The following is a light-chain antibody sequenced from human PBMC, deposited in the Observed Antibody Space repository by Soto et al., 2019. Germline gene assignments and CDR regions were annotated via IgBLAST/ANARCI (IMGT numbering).Light chain of an antibody. V-gene: IGKV3-15*01. Sequence: EIAMTQSPATLSVSPGGRATRACRASQSVSSYVAWYQQRPGQRRRLLIYGASTRATGIPARFSGSGSGTEFSLTISSLQSEDFAVYYCQQYNTWPPKYTFGQGTKLEIK. J-gene: IGKJ2*01. CDR3: QQYNTWPPKYT. CDR1: QSVSSY. CDR2: GAS.